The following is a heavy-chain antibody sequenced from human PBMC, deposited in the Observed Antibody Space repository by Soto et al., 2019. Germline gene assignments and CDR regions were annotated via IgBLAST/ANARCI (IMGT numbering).Heavy chain of an antibody. CDR1: GVSITSSD. J-gene: IGHJ6*02. CDR3: ERGEEAFFYYGLDV. Sequence: AWTXSLTGTVSGVSITSSDCIWIGRPPGKGRGWIAYIYDTGISGYTPSTSYNPSLKSRVTMSVDTSKSQFSLKLTSVTAADTDVYSCERGEEAFFYYGLDVWGQGITVTVSS. V-gene: IGHV4-59*01. CDR2: IYDTGISGYTPST.